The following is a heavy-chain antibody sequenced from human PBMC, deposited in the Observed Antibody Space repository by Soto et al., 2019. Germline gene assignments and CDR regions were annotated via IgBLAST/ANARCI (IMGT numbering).Heavy chain of an antibody. CDR2: IYTSGIT. CDR3: ARDRYFDWLSPSSWFDP. Sequence: QVQLQESGPGLVKPSETLSLTCTVTGGSISSYYWSWIRQPAGKGLEWIGRIYTSGITNYNPSLKCRVTMSVETSKNQFSLKLSSVTAADTAVYYCARDRYFDWLSPSSWFDPWGQGTLVTVSS. J-gene: IGHJ5*02. D-gene: IGHD3-9*01. V-gene: IGHV4-4*07. CDR1: GGSISSYY.